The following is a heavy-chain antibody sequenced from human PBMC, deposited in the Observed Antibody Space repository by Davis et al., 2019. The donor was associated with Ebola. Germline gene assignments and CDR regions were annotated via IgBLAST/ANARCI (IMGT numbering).Heavy chain of an antibody. V-gene: IGHV3-74*01. D-gene: IGHD3-16*01. Sequence: GESLKISCAASGFTFSSYWMHWVRQAPGKGLVWVSRINSDGSSTSYADSVKGRFTISRDNAKNTLYLQMNSLRAEDTALYYCAKDLWGSSYYYYGMDVWGQGTTVTVSS. CDR3: AKDLWGSSYYYYGMDV. CDR1: GFTFSSYW. J-gene: IGHJ6*02. CDR2: INSDGSST.